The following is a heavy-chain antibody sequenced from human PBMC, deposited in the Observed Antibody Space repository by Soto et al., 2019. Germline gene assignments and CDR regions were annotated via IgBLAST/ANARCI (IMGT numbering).Heavy chain of an antibody. CDR1: GFTFGYYG. CDR3: AQMGPGPIPENRFYWDRLDV. D-gene: IGHD2-15*01. J-gene: IGHJ6*02. V-gene: IGHV3-30*18. CDR2: ISYDGSKQ. Sequence: QVQLVESGGGVVQPGRSLRLSCAGSGFTFGYYGMHWVRQAPGKGLEWLAVISYDGSKQYYGDSVKDRFTISRDNFKNTVYLVVNSLRPDGTAVYYCAQMGPGPIPENRFYWDRLDVWGPGTTVTVS.